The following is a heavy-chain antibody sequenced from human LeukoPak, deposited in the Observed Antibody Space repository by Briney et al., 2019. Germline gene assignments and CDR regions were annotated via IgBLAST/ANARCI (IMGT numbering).Heavy chain of an antibody. CDR2: IKPNSGGT. CDR1: GYTFKNYY. J-gene: IGHJ5*02. D-gene: IGHD3-10*01. CDR3: ARDFQLLWFGEFGFWFDP. Sequence: ASVKDSCKASGYTFKNYYIHWVRQAPGQGLEWMGWIKPNSGGTNYAQKFQGRVTMTRDTSISTAYMELSRLRSDDTAVYYCARDFQLLWFGEFGFWFDPWSQGTLVTVSS. V-gene: IGHV1-2*02.